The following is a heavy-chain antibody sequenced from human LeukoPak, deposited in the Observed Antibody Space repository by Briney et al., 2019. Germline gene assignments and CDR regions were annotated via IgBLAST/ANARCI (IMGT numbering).Heavy chain of an antibody. CDR1: GDSVSSNSAA. CDR2: TYYRSKWYH. V-gene: IGHV6-1*01. J-gene: IGHJ3*01. CDR3: VPGYAFHL. Sequence: SQTLSLTCASTGDSVSSNSAAWNWSRQSPSRGLEWLGRTYYRSKWYHDYAVSVKSRITINPDTSKNQFSLQLNSVTAEDTAVYYCVPGYAFHLWGQDTMVTVSS.